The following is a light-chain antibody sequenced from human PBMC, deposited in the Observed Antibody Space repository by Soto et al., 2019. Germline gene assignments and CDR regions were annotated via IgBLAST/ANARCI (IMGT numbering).Light chain of an antibody. V-gene: IGLV2-14*01. J-gene: IGLJ3*02. CDR1: SSDVGSYNY. CDR3: SSYTTSSTLV. Sequence: QSALTQPASVSGTPGQSITLSCTGTSSDVGSYNYVSWYQQYPGKAPKLMIYEVSNWPSGVSNRFSGSKSGNTASLTISGLQAEDEAYYYCSSYTTSSTLVFGGGTKLTVL. CDR2: EVS.